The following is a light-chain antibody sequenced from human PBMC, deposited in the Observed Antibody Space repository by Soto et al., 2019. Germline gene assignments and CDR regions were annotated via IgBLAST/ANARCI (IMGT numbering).Light chain of an antibody. J-gene: IGKJ5*01. V-gene: IGKV1-9*01. Sequence: DIQLTQSPSFLSASVGDRVTISCRASQGISRSLVWYQQKPGEAPKLLIYAASTLHSGAPSRFSGSGSGTEFSLTIYCLQPEDVATYYCQQVHNCPRAFGQGTRLYIK. CDR3: QQVHNCPRA. CDR2: AAS. CDR1: QGISRS.